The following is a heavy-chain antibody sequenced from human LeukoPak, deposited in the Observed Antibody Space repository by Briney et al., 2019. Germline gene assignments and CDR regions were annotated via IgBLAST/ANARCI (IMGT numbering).Heavy chain of an antibody. Sequence: ASVKVSCKASGYTFTSYYMHWVRQAPGQGLESMGIINPSGGSTSYAQKFQGRVTMTRDTSTSTVYMELSSLRSEDTAVYYCARVLRSGYYRDDAFDIWGQGTMVTVSS. CDR2: INPSGGST. V-gene: IGHV1-46*03. J-gene: IGHJ3*02. D-gene: IGHD3-3*01. CDR1: GYTFTSYY. CDR3: ARVLRSGYYRDDAFDI.